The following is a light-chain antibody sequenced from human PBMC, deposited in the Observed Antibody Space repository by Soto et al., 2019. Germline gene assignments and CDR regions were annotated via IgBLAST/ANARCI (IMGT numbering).Light chain of an antibody. CDR1: QSISSY. CDR2: KAS. Sequence: DIQMTQSPSSLSASVGDRVTITCRASQSISSYLNWYQQKSGTAPKLLIYKASTLQSGVPPRFSGSGSGTEFTLTISSLQPDDFATYYCQQYNGYSRTFGQGTKVDIK. V-gene: IGKV1-5*03. CDR3: QQYNGYSRT. J-gene: IGKJ1*01.